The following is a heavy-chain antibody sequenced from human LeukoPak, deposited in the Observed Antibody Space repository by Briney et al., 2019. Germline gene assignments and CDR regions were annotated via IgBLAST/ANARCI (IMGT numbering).Heavy chain of an antibody. CDR2: INPSGGST. CDR1: GYTFTSYY. CDR3: ARGGGSTYYDFWSGYSGWFDP. Sequence: GASVKVSCKASGYTFTSYYMHWVRQAPGQGLEWMGIINPSGGSTSYAQKFQGRVTMTRDTSTSTVYMELSSPRSEDTAVYYCARGGGSTYYDFWSGYSGWFDPWGQGTLVTVSS. V-gene: IGHV1-46*01. D-gene: IGHD3-3*01. J-gene: IGHJ5*02.